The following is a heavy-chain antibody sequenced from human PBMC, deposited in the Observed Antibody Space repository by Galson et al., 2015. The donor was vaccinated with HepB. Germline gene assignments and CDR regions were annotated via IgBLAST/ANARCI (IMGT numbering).Heavy chain of an antibody. V-gene: IGHV3-21*01. CDR1: GFTFSSYS. Sequence: SLRLSCAASGFTFSSYSMNWVRQAPGKGLEWVSSISSSSSYIYYADSVKGRFTISRDNAKNSLYLQMNSLRAEDTAVYYCARGKRGYSGYDPWAYYYYGMDVWGQGTTVTVSS. D-gene: IGHD5-12*01. CDR3: ARGKRGYSGYDPWAYYYYGMDV. CDR2: ISSSSSYI. J-gene: IGHJ6*02.